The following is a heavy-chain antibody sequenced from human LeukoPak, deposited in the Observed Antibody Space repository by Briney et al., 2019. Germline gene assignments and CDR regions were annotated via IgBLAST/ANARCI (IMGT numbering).Heavy chain of an antibody. V-gene: IGHV4-59*01. CDR1: GGSISSYY. D-gene: IGHD3-10*01. J-gene: IGHJ5*02. Sequence: PSETLSLTCTVSGGSISSYYWSWIRQPPGKGLEWIGYIYYSGSTNYNPSLKSRVTISVDTSKNQFSLKLSSVTAADTAVYYCARMVRGVIIGGYNWFDPWGQGTLVTVSS. CDR2: IYYSGST. CDR3: ARMVRGVIIGGYNWFDP.